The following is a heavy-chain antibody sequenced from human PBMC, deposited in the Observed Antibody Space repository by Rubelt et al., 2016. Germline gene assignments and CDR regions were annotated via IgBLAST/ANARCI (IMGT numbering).Heavy chain of an antibody. D-gene: IGHD6-13*01. J-gene: IGHJ6*02. CDR3: ARDHSSSWSYYYYGMDV. CDR2: IYYSGST. V-gene: IGHV4-39*07. CDR1: GGSISSSSYY. Sequence: QLQLQESGPGLVKPSETLSLTCTVSGGSISSSSYYWGWIRQPPGKGLEWIGSIYYSGSTYYNPSLEGRVTMSEDTSKTQFSLKLSSVTAADTAVYYWARDHSSSWSYYYYGMDVWGQGTTVTVSS.